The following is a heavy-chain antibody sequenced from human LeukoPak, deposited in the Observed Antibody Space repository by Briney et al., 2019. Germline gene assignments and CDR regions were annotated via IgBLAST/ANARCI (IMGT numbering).Heavy chain of an antibody. CDR3: ARGYCSGGSCYQKPYWYFDL. Sequence: SETLSRTCTVSGGSISSYYWSWIRQPAGKGLEWIGRIYTSGSTNYNPSLKSRVTMSVDTSKNQFSLKLSSVTAADTAVYYCARGYCSGGSCYQKPYWYFDLWGRGTLVTVSS. CDR2: IYTSGST. CDR1: GGSISSYY. D-gene: IGHD2-15*01. J-gene: IGHJ2*01. V-gene: IGHV4-4*07.